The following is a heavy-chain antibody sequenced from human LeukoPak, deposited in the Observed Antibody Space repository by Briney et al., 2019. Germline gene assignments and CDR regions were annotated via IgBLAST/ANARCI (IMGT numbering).Heavy chain of an antibody. CDR3: ARKGIVPAAEWGFDP. V-gene: IGHV1-69*04. J-gene: IGHJ5*02. CDR2: IIPILGIA. CDR1: GYTFTSYG. D-gene: IGHD2-2*01. Sequence: AASVKVSCKASGYTFTSYGISWVRQAPGQGLEWMGRIIPILGIANYAQKFQGRVTITAGKSTSTAYMELSSLRSEDTAVYYCARKGIVPAAEWGFDPWGQGTLVTVSS.